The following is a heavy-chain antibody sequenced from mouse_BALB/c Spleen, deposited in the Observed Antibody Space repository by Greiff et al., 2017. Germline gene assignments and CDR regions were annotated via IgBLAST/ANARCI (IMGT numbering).Heavy chain of an antibody. CDR2: IRSKSNNYAT. D-gene: IGHD2-4*01. J-gene: IGHJ4*01. CDR3: VRHEGLRYAMDY. V-gene: IGHV10-1*02. Sequence: EVKLVESGGGLVQPKGSLKLSCQASGFPFNTYAMNWVRQAPGKGLEWVARIRSKSNNYATYYADSVKDRFTISRDDSQSMLYLQMNNLKTEDTAMYYCVRHEGLRYAMDYWGQGTSVTVSS. CDR1: GFPFNTYA.